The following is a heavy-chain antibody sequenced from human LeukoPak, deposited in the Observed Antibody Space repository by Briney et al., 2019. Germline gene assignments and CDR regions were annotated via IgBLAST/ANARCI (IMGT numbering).Heavy chain of an antibody. Sequence: GASVKVSCKASGGTFSSYAISWVRQAPGQGLEWMGWINPNSGGTNYAQKFQGRVTMTRDTSISTAYMELSRLRSDDTAVYYCARGGPVYSSPFDYWGQGTLVTVSS. CDR3: ARGGPVYSSPFDY. D-gene: IGHD6-13*01. CDR2: INPNSGGT. V-gene: IGHV1-2*02. J-gene: IGHJ4*02. CDR1: GGTFSSYA.